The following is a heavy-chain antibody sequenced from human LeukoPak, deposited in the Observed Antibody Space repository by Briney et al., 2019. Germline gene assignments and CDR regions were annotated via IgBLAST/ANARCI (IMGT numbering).Heavy chain of an antibody. CDR1: GGSFSGYY. J-gene: IGHJ4*02. CDR3: ARGRGYSSGWFYFDY. V-gene: IGHV4-34*01. Sequence: PSETPSLTCAVYGGSFSGYYWSWIRQPPGKGLEWIGEINHSGSTNYNPSLKSRVTISVDTSKNQFSLKLSSVTAADTAVYYCARGRGYSSGWFYFDYWGQGTLVAVSS. D-gene: IGHD6-19*01. CDR2: INHSGST.